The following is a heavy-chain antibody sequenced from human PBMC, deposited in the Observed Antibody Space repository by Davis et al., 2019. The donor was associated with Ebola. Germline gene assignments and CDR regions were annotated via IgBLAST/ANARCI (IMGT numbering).Heavy chain of an antibody. J-gene: IGHJ4*02. CDR3: ARWGAAPWLWGDY. CDR2: ISAYNGNA. CDR1: GYTFSAYG. Sequence: ASVKVSCKASGYTFSAYGIIWLRQAPGQGLEWLGWISAYNGNAEYAQKVQGRLTMTTDTSTTTAYMDLRSLRSDDTAVYYCARWGAAPWLWGDYWGQGTLVTVSS. V-gene: IGHV1-18*04. D-gene: IGHD5-18*01.